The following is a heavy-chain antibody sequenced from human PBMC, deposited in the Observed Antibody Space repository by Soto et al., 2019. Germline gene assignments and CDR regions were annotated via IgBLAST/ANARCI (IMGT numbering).Heavy chain of an antibody. Sequence: ASVKVSCKASGYTFTSYGISWVRQAPGQGLEWMGRISAYNGNTNYAQKLQGRVTMTTDTSTSTAYMELRSLRSDDTAVYYCARVDNVYYDFWSGYNWFDPWGQGTLVTVSS. CDR2: ISAYNGNT. J-gene: IGHJ5*02. CDR1: GYTFTSYG. D-gene: IGHD3-3*01. V-gene: IGHV1-18*01. CDR3: ARVDNVYYDFWSGYNWFDP.